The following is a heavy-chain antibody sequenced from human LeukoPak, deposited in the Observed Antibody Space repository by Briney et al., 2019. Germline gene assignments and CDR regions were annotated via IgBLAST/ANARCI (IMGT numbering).Heavy chain of an antibody. Sequence: GGSLRLSCAASGFTVSSSDMSWVRRAPGKGREWVSIISSAATTYYADSVTGRFTISRDNSKNTVYLQVNSLRDEDTAVYYCARDLEAANTYYFDYWGQGTMVTVSS. CDR3: ARDLEAANTYYFDY. CDR1: GFTVSSSD. D-gene: IGHD6-13*01. V-gene: IGHV3-66*01. CDR2: ISSAATT. J-gene: IGHJ4*02.